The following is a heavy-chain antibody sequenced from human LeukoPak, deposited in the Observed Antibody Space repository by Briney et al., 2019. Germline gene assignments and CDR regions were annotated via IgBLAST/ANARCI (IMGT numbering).Heavy chain of an antibody. CDR3: ARGDDYGDPPLDY. Sequence: SETLSLTCTVSGGSISSYYWSWIRQPPGKGLEWIGYIYYSGSTNYNPSLKSRVTISVDTSKNQFSLKLSSVTAADTAVYYCARGDDYGDPPLDYWGQGTLVTVSS. V-gene: IGHV4-59*12. D-gene: IGHD4-17*01. CDR2: IYYSGST. CDR1: GGSISSYY. J-gene: IGHJ4*02.